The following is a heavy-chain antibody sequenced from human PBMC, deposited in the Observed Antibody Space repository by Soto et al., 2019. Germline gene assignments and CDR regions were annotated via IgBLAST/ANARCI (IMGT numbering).Heavy chain of an antibody. CDR2: IYYSGST. V-gene: IGHV4-59*08. Sequence: SETLSLTCTVSGGSISSYYCSWIRQPPGKGLEWIGYIYYSGSTNYNPSLKSRVTISVDTSKNQFSLKLSSVTAADTAVYYCARHFGDYDILTGPLDYWGQGTLVTVSS. CDR1: GGSISSYY. J-gene: IGHJ4*02. CDR3: ARHFGDYDILTGPLDY. D-gene: IGHD3-9*01.